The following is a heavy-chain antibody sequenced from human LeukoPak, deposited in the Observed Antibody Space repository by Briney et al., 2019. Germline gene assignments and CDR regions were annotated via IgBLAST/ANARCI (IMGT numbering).Heavy chain of an antibody. CDR3: ARRTGTYYYDSSGYSPWRYYFDY. Sequence: SETLSLTCAVYGGSFSGNYWSWIRQPPGKGLEWIGDINHSGTTNYSPSLKSRVTISVDTSKNQFSLKLSSVTAADTAAFYCARRTGTYYYDSSGYSPWRYYFDYWGQGTLVTVSS. CDR1: GGSFSGNY. J-gene: IGHJ4*02. D-gene: IGHD3-22*01. V-gene: IGHV4-34*01. CDR2: INHSGTT.